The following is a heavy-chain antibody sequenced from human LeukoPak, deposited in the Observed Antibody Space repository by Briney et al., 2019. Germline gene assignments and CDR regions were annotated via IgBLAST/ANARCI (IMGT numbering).Heavy chain of an antibody. V-gene: IGHV3-30-3*01. CDR3: ARDPSGRFLEWSSKNYYYGMDV. CDR1: GFTFSSYS. J-gene: IGHJ6*02. D-gene: IGHD3-3*01. Sequence: PGGSLRLSCAASGFTFSSYSMNWVRQAPGRGLEWVAVISYDGSNKYYADSVKGRFTISRDNSKNTLYLQMNSLRAEDTAVYYCARDPSGRFLEWSSKNYYYGMDVWGQGTTVTVSS. CDR2: ISYDGSNK.